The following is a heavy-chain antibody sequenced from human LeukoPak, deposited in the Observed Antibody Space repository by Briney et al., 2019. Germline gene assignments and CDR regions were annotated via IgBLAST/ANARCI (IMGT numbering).Heavy chain of an antibody. Sequence: GGSLRLSCAASGFTFSSYSMNWVRQAPGKGLEWVSYISSSSSTIYYADSVKGRFTISTDNTKNSLYLQMNRLRAEDTAVYYCARDLLRYFDWLSNWFDPWGQGTLVTVSS. D-gene: IGHD3-9*01. CDR2: ISSSSSTI. CDR1: GFTFSSYS. J-gene: IGHJ5*02. CDR3: ARDLLRYFDWLSNWFDP. V-gene: IGHV3-48*01.